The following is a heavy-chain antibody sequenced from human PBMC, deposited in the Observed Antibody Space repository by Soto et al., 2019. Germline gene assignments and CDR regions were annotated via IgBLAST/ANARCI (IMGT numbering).Heavy chain of an antibody. D-gene: IGHD2-15*01. CDR3: AKEPLYCSGGSCYGGYFDY. CDR2: ISWNSGSV. CDR1: GFTFDDYA. Sequence: EVHLVESGGGLVQPGRSLRLSCAASGFTFDDYAMHWVRQAPGKGLEWVSGISWNSGSVGYADSVKGRFTISRDNAKTSLYLQMNSLRAEDTALYYCAKEPLYCSGGSCYGGYFDYWGQGTLVTVSS. J-gene: IGHJ4*02. V-gene: IGHV3-9*01.